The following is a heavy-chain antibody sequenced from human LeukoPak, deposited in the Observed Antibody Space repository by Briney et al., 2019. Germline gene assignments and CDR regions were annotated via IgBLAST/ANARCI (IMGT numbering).Heavy chain of an antibody. V-gene: IGHV1-2*02. CDR2: ISPRSGDT. CDR1: GYSFTDYY. Sequence: ASVKVSCKASGYSFTDYYMHWVRQAPGQGLEWMGWISPRSGDTSYAQKFQGRVTMTRDTSINTVDMDLSGLTSDDTAVFYCARGREIHGGSDTKLDDYWGQGTLVTVSS. J-gene: IGHJ4*02. CDR3: ARGREIHGGSDTKLDDY. D-gene: IGHD3-10*01.